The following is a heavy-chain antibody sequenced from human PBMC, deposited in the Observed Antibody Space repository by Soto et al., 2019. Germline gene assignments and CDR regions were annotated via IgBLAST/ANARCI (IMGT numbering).Heavy chain of an antibody. Sequence: ASVKVSCKASGYTFSTYSMHWVRQAPGQSLEWMGWINGGTGQTRYSQRFQDRVTITRDTPASTANMELTSLTSEDTAVYYCARGKGMEENYYYYGLDIWGQGTTVTVSS. D-gene: IGHD1-1*01. V-gene: IGHV1-3*01. CDR1: GYTFSTYS. J-gene: IGHJ6*02. CDR2: INGGTGQT. CDR3: ARGKGMEENYYYYGLDI.